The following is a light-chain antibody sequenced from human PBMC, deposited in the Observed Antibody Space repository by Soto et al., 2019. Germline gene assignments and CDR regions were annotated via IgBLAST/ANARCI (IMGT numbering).Light chain of an antibody. CDR1: SSDVGAYNY. CDR3: QSYTSTRTVV. V-gene: IGLV2-14*01. CDR2: GVS. Sequence: QSALTQPASVSGSPGQSITISCTGTSSDVGAYNYVSWYQQHPGKAPKLMIYGVSNRPSGIPNRFSGSKSGNTASLTISGLQAEDEADYYCQSYTSTRTVVFGGGTKVTVL. J-gene: IGLJ3*02.